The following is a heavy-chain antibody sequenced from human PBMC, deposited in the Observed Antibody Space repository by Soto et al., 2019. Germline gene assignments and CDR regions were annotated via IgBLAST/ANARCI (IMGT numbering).Heavy chain of an antibody. J-gene: IGHJ3*02. CDR2: ISSSGSTI. V-gene: IGHV3-11*01. Sequence: GGSLRLSCAASGFTFSDYYMSWIRQAPGKGLEWVSYISSSGSTIYYADSVKGRFTISRDNAKNSLYLQMNSLRAEDTAVYYCARRNTRALNAFDIWGQGTMVTVSS. CDR1: GFTFSDYY. CDR3: ARRNTRALNAFDI. D-gene: IGHD1-26*01.